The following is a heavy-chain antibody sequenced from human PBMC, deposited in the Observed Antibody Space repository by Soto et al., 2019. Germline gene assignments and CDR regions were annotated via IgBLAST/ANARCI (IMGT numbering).Heavy chain of an antibody. D-gene: IGHD5-18*01. J-gene: IGHJ4*02. CDR3: AGGAMVTWP. V-gene: IGHV4-38-2*01. CDR1: SYSISGGFY. Sequence: SETLSLTCEVSSYSISGGFYWAWIRQPPGKGLEWIGEINHSGSNNYNPSLKSRVTISVDTSKNQFSLKLSSVTAADTAVYYCAGGAMVTWPWGQGTLVTVSS. CDR2: INHSGSN.